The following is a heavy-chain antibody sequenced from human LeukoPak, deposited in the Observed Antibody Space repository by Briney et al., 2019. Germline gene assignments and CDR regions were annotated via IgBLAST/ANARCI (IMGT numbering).Heavy chain of an antibody. CDR2: ISSSSSYM. Sequence: GGSLRLSCAASGFTFSSYSMNWVRQAPGKGLEWVSSISSSSSYMYYADSVKGRFTISRDNAKNSLYLQMNSLRAEDTAVYYCAREDTAMVLDYWGQGTLVTVSS. V-gene: IGHV3-21*01. D-gene: IGHD5-18*01. CDR1: GFTFSSYS. CDR3: AREDTAMVLDY. J-gene: IGHJ4*02.